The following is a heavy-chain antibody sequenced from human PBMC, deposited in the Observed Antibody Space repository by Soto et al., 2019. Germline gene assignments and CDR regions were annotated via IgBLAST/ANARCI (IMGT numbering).Heavy chain of an antibody. CDR2: IRSKAYGGTT. CDR1: GFTFGDYA. D-gene: IGHD6-19*01. Sequence: GSLRLSCTASGFTFGDYAMSWFRQAPGKGLEWVGFIRSKAYGGTTEYAASVKGRFTISRDDSKSIAYLQMNSLETEDTAVYYCTRVGAVAGYYFDYWGQGTLVTVSS. V-gene: IGHV3-49*03. J-gene: IGHJ4*02. CDR3: TRVGAVAGYYFDY.